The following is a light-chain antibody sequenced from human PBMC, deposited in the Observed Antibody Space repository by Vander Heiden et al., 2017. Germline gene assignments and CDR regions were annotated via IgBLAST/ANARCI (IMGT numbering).Light chain of an antibody. CDR3: QQNYSNPAYT. Sequence: DIQMTQSPSSLSASVGDRVTITCRASQSISSYLNWYQQKPGKAPKLLIYAASSLQRGVPSRFSGSGCGTDFTLTISSRQPEDFAAYYCQQNYSNPAYTFGQGTKVEIK. J-gene: IGKJ2*01. CDR1: QSISSY. V-gene: IGKV1-39*01. CDR2: AAS.